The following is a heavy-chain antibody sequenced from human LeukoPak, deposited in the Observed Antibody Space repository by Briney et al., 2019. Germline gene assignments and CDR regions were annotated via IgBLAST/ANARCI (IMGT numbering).Heavy chain of an antibody. Sequence: GGSLRLSCAASGFTFSSYEMNWVRQAPGKGLEWVSYISSSGSTIYYADSVKGRFTISRDNSKNTVYLQMNSLRAADTAVYYCAKDIAAGQWSYYFDYWGQGTLVTVSS. CDR3: AKDIAAGQWSYYFDY. CDR2: ISSSGSTI. D-gene: IGHD6-13*01. J-gene: IGHJ4*02. CDR1: GFTFSSYE. V-gene: IGHV3-48*03.